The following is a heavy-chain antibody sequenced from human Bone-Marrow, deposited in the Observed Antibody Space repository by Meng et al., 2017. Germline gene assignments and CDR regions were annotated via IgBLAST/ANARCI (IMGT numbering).Heavy chain of an antibody. Sequence: QVQVVQSGTEVTMPGASVKVSCKASDYRFTGYGVSWFRQAPGQGLEWMAWLGAHDGDTSHAPRFQGRVTVTADRPTATAYMELWNLRSDDTGVYYRARGTPGRRYAEYWGQGTLVTVSS. V-gene: IGHV1-18*01. CDR1: DYRFTGYG. CDR2: LGAHDGDT. J-gene: IGHJ4*02. D-gene: IGHD3-10*01. CDR3: ARGTPGRRYAEY.